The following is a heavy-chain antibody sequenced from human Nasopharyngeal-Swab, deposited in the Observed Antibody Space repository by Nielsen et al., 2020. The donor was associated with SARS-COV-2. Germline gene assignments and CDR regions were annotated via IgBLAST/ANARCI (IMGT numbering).Heavy chain of an antibody. D-gene: IGHD1-26*01. CDR3: ARDGAPGDSGSYYGMDV. Sequence: GESLKISCAASGFTFSSYGMHWVRQAPGKGLEWVAVIWYDGSNKYYADSVKGRFTISRDNSKNTLYLQMNSLRAEDTAVYYCARDGAPGDSGSYYGMDVWGQGTTATVSS. V-gene: IGHV3-33*01. CDR2: IWYDGSNK. CDR1: GFTFSSYG. J-gene: IGHJ6*02.